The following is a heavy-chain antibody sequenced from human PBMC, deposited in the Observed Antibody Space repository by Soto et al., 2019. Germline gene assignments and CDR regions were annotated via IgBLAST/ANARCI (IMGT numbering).Heavy chain of an antibody. D-gene: IGHD6-6*01. CDR1: GGTFSSYA. Sequence: ASVKVSCKASGGTFSSYAISWVRQAPGQGLEWMGGIIPIFGTANYAQKFQGRATITADESTSTAYMELSSLRSEDTAVYYCAREKEAARRYGMDVWGQGTTVTVSS. V-gene: IGHV1-69*13. CDR3: AREKEAARRYGMDV. CDR2: IIPIFGTA. J-gene: IGHJ6*02.